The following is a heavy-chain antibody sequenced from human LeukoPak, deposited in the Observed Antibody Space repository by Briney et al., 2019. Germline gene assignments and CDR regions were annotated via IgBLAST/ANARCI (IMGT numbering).Heavy chain of an antibody. Sequence: GGSLRLSCAASGFTFSKYWMNWVRQATGKGLEWVAVISYDGSNKYYADSVKGRFTISRDNSKNTLYLQMNSLRAEDTAVYYCAKEYFDWLLTHVRAFDIWGQGTMVTVSS. CDR1: GFTFSKYW. D-gene: IGHD3-9*01. CDR2: ISYDGSNK. V-gene: IGHV3-30*18. J-gene: IGHJ3*02. CDR3: AKEYFDWLLTHVRAFDI.